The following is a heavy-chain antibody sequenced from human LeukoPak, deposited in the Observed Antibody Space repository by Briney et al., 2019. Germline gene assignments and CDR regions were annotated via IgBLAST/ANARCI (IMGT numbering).Heavy chain of an antibody. CDR1: GFSVSSNY. J-gene: IGHJ4*02. Sequence: GGSLRLSCAVSGFSVSSNYMSWVRQAPGKGLEWVSVIYSGGRTYYGDSVKGRFTISRDNSKNTLYLQMNSLRAEDTAVYYCARVLTYYYDSSGYSFDYWGQGTLVTVSS. D-gene: IGHD3-22*01. CDR3: ARVLTYYYDSSGYSFDY. CDR2: IYSGGRT. V-gene: IGHV3-53*05.